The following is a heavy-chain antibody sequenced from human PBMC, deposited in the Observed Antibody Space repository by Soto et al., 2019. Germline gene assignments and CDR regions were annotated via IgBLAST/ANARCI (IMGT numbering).Heavy chain of an antibody. V-gene: IGHV1-8*01. Sequence: QVQLVQSGAEVKKSGASVKVSCKASGYTFTSSDINWVRQATGLGLEWMGWMNPNTGNTGYTQRFQGRVTMTRNISITTAYMELSSLRSDDTAVYYCARGRIVGAAFDYWGQGTLVTVSS. J-gene: IGHJ4*02. CDR3: ARGRIVGAAFDY. D-gene: IGHD1-26*01. CDR2: MNPNTGNT. CDR1: GYTFTSSD.